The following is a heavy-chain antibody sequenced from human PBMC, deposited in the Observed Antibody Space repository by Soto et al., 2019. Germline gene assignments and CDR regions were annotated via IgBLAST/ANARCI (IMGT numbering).Heavy chain of an antibody. CDR2: ISGTADKT. Sequence: DVQLLESGGGLVQPGGSLRLSCAASGFTFSSYAMNWVRQAPGKGLEWVSLISGTADKTYYADSVKGRFTIARDNSKNALYLQMSSLRAEDTAVYYCAEDRISRGAAPFDYWGQGTLVTVSS. CDR3: AEDRISRGAAPFDY. CDR1: GFTFSSYA. J-gene: IGHJ4*02. V-gene: IGHV3-23*01. D-gene: IGHD3-10*01.